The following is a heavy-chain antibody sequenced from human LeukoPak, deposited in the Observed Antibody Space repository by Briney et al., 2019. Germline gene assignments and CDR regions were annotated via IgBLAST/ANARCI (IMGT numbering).Heavy chain of an antibody. Sequence: PGGSLRLSCAASGFTFSSYWMNWVRQAPGKGLEWVSAISGSSGSTHYADSVKGRFTISRDNSKNTLYLQMNSLRAEDTTVYYCAKVAGYSYVGVYYFDYWGQGTLVTVSS. CDR1: GFTFSSYW. J-gene: IGHJ4*02. CDR2: ISGSSGST. CDR3: AKVAGYSYVGVYYFDY. V-gene: IGHV3-23*01. D-gene: IGHD5-18*01.